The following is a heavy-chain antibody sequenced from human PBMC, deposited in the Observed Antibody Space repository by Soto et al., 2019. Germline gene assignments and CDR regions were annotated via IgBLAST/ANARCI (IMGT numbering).Heavy chain of an antibody. Sequence: GGSLRLSCAASGFTFSSYGMHWVRQAPGKGLEWVAVISYDGSNKYYADSVKGRFTISRDNSKNTLYLQMNSLRAEDTAVYYCATTIFGVVTNDRYFDYWGQGTLVTVSS. CDR2: ISYDGSNK. V-gene: IGHV3-30*03. CDR1: GFTFSSYG. D-gene: IGHD3-3*01. CDR3: ATTIFGVVTNDRYFDY. J-gene: IGHJ4*02.